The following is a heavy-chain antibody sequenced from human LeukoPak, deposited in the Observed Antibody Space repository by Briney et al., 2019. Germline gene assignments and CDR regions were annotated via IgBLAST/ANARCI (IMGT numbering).Heavy chain of an antibody. D-gene: IGHD6-19*01. Sequence: ASVKVSCKASGYTFTTYDINWVRQVPGQGLEWMGWTNPHSGQTGYVLKFQGRVTMTRDTSISTAYMELSSLTSEDTAVYYCVRVTSGPMDFDYWGQGTPVTVSS. J-gene: IGHJ4*02. CDR1: GYTFTTYD. CDR3: VRVTSGPMDFDY. V-gene: IGHV1-8*01. CDR2: TNPHSGQT.